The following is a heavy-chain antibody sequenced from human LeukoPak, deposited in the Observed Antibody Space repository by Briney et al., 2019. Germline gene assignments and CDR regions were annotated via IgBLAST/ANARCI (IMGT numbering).Heavy chain of an antibody. V-gene: IGHV3-74*01. D-gene: IGHD3-10*01. Sequence: GGSLRLSCAASGSTFSRYWMHWVRQAPGKGLVWVSRVKSDRSGTIYADSVKGRFTISRDNAKNTLYLQMDSLRAEDTAVYYCTTGIGNYYYYWGQGTLVTVAS. CDR2: VKSDRSGT. CDR1: GSTFSRYW. CDR3: TTGIGNYYYY. J-gene: IGHJ4*02.